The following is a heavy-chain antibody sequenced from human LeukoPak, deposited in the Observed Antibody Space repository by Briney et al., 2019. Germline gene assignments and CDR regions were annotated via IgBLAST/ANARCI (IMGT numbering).Heavy chain of an antibody. J-gene: IGHJ4*02. Sequence: GESLKISCKGSGYTFISNWITWVRQMPGKGLEWMGRIDPSDSYTNYSPSFQGQVTISADKSISTAYLQWSSLKASDTAMYYCAKGGYPFDYWSQGTLVTVSS. CDR1: GYTFISNW. CDR3: AKGGYPFDY. D-gene: IGHD5-12*01. CDR2: IDPSDSYT. V-gene: IGHV5-10-1*04.